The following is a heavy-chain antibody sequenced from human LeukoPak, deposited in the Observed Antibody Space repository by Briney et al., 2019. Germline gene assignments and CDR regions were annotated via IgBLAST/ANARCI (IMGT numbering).Heavy chain of an antibody. V-gene: IGHV1-2*02. CDR1: GYTFTGYY. D-gene: IGHD2-2*01. CDR3: ARVPLGACSSTSCYYGMDV. J-gene: IGHJ6*02. Sequence: ASVKVSCKASGYTFTGYYMHWVRQAPGQGLEWMGWINPNSGGTNYAQKFQGRVTMTRDTSISTAYMELSRLRSDDTAVYYCARVPLGACSSTSCYYGMDVWGQETTVTVSS. CDR2: INPNSGGT.